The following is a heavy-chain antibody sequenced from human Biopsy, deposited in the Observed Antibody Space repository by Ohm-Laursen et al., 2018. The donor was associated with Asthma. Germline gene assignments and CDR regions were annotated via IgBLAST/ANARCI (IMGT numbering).Heavy chain of an antibody. CDR2: IHHSGTS. CDR3: ARIPRRSGSYFVDY. J-gene: IGHJ4*02. Sequence: TLSLTCIVSGDSITSGGCCWNWIRQHPGKGLEWIGYIHHSGTSYFNPYLKSRVSFSRDTSKNQFSLRLSSVTAADTAMYYCARIPRRSGSYFVDYWGQGTLVTVSS. V-gene: IGHV4-31*03. D-gene: IGHD3-22*01. CDR1: GDSITSGGCC.